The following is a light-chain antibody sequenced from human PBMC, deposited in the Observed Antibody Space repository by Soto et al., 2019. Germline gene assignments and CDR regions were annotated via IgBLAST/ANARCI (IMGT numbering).Light chain of an antibody. CDR3: LQDYTHPHT. J-gene: IGKJ1*01. Sequence: AIQMTQSPSSLSASVGDRVTITCRASQGIRNDLGWYQQKLGKAPKLLIYAASSLQSGVASRFSRSGSVKDFTPTISSLQSQDFAPYFCLQDYTHPHTFGHRPKV. CDR1: QGIRND. CDR2: AAS. V-gene: IGKV1-6*01.